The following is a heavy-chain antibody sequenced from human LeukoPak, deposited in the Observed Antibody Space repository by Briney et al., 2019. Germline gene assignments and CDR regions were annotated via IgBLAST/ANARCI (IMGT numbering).Heavy chain of an antibody. D-gene: IGHD6-13*01. CDR2: IRGSGAIT. CDR1: GFSFSIYA. Sequence: GGSLRLSCTASGFSFSIYALSWVRQAPGKGLEWVSGIRGSGAITYYADSVKGRFTISRDNSKSTLFLHMNSLRAEDTAVYYCAKDRGSWFALFDSWGQGTLVTVSS. V-gene: IGHV3-23*01. J-gene: IGHJ4*02. CDR3: AKDRGSWFALFDS.